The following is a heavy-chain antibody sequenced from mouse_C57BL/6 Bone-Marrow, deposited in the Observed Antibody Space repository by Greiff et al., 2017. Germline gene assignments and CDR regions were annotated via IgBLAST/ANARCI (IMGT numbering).Heavy chain of an antibody. Sequence: VQLQQSGAELVRPGASVKLSCTASGFNIKDDYMHWVKQRPEQGLEWIGWIDPENGDTAYASKFQGKATITADTSSNTAYLQLSSLTSEDTAVYYCTPLAWFAYWGQGTLVTVSA. J-gene: IGHJ3*01. V-gene: IGHV14-4*01. CDR2: IDPENGDT. CDR3: TPLAWFAY. CDR1: GFNIKDDY.